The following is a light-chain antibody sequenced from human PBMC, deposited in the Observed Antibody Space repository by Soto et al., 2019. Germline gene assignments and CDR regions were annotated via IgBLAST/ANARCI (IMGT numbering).Light chain of an antibody. CDR1: QSILHSSNXKDF. CDR3: QQSYSTPLT. CDR2: WAS. Sequence: IVMXXXXAXXXVXLGERATINCKSSQSILHSSNXKDFLAWYQQRPGQPPKLLIYWASTRESGVPDRFSGSGSGTDFTLTVSSLQAEDVAVYYCQQSYSTPLTFGGGTKVEL. V-gene: IGKV4-1*01. J-gene: IGKJ4*01.